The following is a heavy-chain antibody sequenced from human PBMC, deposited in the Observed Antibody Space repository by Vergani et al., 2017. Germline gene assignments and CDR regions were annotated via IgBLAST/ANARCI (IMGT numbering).Heavy chain of an antibody. D-gene: IGHD2-8*01. J-gene: IGHJ5*01. CDR3: SRARCIETCHISNGLDS. Sequence: DVHLAESGGGFFQPGGSLRLSCSASGFSFNSYWMHWVRQVPGKGLLWVSRIKSDGSITAYADSVKGRFTITRDNAQNTLYLQMNSLRVEDTGVYYCSRARCIETCHISNGLDSWGQGTLVTVSS. V-gene: IGHV3-74*03. CDR2: IKSDGSIT. CDR1: GFSFNSYW.